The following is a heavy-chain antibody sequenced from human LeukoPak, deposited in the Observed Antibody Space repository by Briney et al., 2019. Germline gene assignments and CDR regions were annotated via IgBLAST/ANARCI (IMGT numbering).Heavy chain of an antibody. CDR3: ANGNRCTSPNCLGYYYFYMDV. CDR2: IWYDGSNK. D-gene: IGHD2-8*01. J-gene: IGHJ6*03. V-gene: IGHV3-33*06. Sequence: GGSLRLSCAASGFTFSSYGMHWVRQAPGKWLEWVAVIWYDGSNKYYADSVKGRFTISRDNSKNTLYLQMNSLRAEDTAVYYCANGNRCTSPNCLGYYYFYMDVWGKGTTVTVSS. CDR1: GFTFSSYG.